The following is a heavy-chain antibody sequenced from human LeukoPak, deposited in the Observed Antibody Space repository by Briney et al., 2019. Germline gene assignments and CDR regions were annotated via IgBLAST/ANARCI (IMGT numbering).Heavy chain of an antibody. D-gene: IGHD1-26*01. CDR1: GFTVSSNY. V-gene: IGHV3-53*01. Sequence: GGSLRLSCAASGFTVSSNYMSWVRQAPGKGLEWVSVIYSGGSTYYADSVKGRFTISRDNSKNTLYLQMNSLRAEDTAVYYRARMGGSFQLEYFQHWGQGTLVTVSS. CDR3: ARMGGSFQLEYFQH. J-gene: IGHJ1*01. CDR2: IYSGGST.